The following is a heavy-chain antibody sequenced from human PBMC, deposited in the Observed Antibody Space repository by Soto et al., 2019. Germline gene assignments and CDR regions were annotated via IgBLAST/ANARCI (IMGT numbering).Heavy chain of an antibody. Sequence: GGSLRLSCAASGFTFSNYWMHWVRQVPGKGLVWVSRINSDGSTTTYADSVQGRFTISRDNAKNTLYLQMDSLRAEDTAIYYCVRAGTRHLGTLYWGQGTLVTVSS. CDR2: INSDGSTT. J-gene: IGHJ4*02. CDR1: GFTFSNYW. CDR3: VRAGTRHLGTLY. V-gene: IGHV3-74*01. D-gene: IGHD3-10*01.